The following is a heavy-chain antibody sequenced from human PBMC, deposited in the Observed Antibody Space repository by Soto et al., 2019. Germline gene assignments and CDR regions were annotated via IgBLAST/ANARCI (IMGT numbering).Heavy chain of an antibody. CDR3: AHRPSYYYGSGTYFFDY. CDR1: GFSLSTNEEG. Sequence: QITLKESGPTLVKPTQTLTLTCTFSGFSLSTNEEGVGWIRQPPGKALEWLAVIYWDDDKQYSPSLKSRLTVTKDTFKNKVVLTMTNLDPLDTATYYCAHRPSYYYGSGTYFFDYWGQGTLVTVSS. CDR2: IYWDDDK. V-gene: IGHV2-5*02. J-gene: IGHJ4*02. D-gene: IGHD3-10*01.